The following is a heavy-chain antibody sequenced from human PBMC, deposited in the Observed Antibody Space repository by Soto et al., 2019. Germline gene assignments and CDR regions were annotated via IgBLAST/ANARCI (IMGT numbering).Heavy chain of an antibody. CDR3: ARLDSSGTYGMDV. V-gene: IGHV4-39*01. J-gene: IGHJ6*02. CDR2: IYYSGST. Sequence: SETLSLTCTVSGGSIRSSSYYWGWFRQPPGKGLEWIGSIYYSGSTYYNPSLKSRVTISVDTSKNQFSLKLSSVTAADTAVYYCARLDSSGTYGMDVWGQGTTVT. D-gene: IGHD6-19*01. CDR1: GGSIRSSSYY.